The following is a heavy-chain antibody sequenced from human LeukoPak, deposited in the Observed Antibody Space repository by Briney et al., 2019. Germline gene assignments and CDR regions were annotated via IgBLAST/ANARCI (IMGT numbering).Heavy chain of an antibody. CDR1: GFTFDDYA. D-gene: IGHD6-19*01. V-gene: IGHV3-9*01. Sequence: GGSLRLSCAASGFTFDDYAMHWVRHAPGKGLEWVSCISWNSGSLGYADSVKGRFIISRDNAKNSLYLQMNSLRAEDTALYYCAKDKSVAGSYGMDVWGQGTTVTVSS. CDR2: ISWNSGSL. CDR3: AKDKSVAGSYGMDV. J-gene: IGHJ6*02.